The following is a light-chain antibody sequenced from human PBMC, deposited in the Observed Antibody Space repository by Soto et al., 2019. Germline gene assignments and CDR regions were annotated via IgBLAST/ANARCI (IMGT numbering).Light chain of an antibody. CDR3: TQDGVSSWT. Sequence: LPPSRGPLYLSPGEKATLPCRASQSVRSNYLAWYQQKPGQAPRLLIYGASTRATGIPARFSGSGSGTDFTLTIIIVEAEDGVVYYCTQDGVSSWTSAQGTIVDIK. J-gene: IGKJ1*01. V-gene: IGKV3-20*01. CDR2: GAS. CDR1: QSVRSNY.